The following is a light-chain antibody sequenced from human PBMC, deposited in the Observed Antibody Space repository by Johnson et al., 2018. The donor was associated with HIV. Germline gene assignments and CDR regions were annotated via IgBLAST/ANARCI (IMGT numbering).Light chain of an antibody. CDR1: SSNIGNNY. V-gene: IGLV1-51*02. J-gene: IGLJ1*01. Sequence: QSVLTQPHSVSAAPGQKVTISCSGSSSNIGNNYVSWYQQLPGTAPKLLIYENNKRPSGIPDRFSGSKSGTSATLGITGLQTGDEADYYCGTWDSSLSAVYDFGTGTKVTVL. CDR3: GTWDSSLSAVYD. CDR2: ENN.